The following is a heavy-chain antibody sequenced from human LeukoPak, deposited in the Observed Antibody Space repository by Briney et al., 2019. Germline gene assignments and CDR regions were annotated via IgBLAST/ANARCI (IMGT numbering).Heavy chain of an antibody. D-gene: IGHD1-14*01. V-gene: IGHV4-39*01. CDR3: ARHFDHPTAYYDS. Sequence: SETLSLTCTVTGGSISSGDYYWSWLRQPPGQGLEWIASIYSGGMTFYSPSLKSRLTISADTSRNHFSLRLSPVTAADTALYFCARHFDHPTAYYDSWGQGSLVTVSS. CDR1: GGSISSGDYY. J-gene: IGHJ4*02. CDR2: IYSGGMT.